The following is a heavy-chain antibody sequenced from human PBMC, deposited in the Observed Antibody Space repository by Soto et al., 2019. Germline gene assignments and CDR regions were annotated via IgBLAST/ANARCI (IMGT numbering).Heavy chain of an antibody. D-gene: IGHD6-19*01. Sequence: QVQFVQSGGEVKKPGAAVKVSGNAAGYTCTSHGISWVRQAPGQGLEWMGWISTFHGRINYAQKFQGRVTMTTDTSTSTAYMERRSLRSDDTAVYYCARFYSSGWPRGYFDYWGQGTPVTVSA. CDR2: ISTFHGRI. CDR1: GYTCTSHG. V-gene: IGHV1-18*01. CDR3: ARFYSSGWPRGYFDY. J-gene: IGHJ4*02.